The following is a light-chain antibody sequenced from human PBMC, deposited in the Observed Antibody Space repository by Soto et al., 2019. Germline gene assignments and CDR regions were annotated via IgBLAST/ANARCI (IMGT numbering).Light chain of an antibody. V-gene: IGLV2-11*01. Sequence: QSLLTQPRSVSGSPGQSVTVSCTGTSSDVGGYNYVSWYRQYPGEAPKLLIYDVTERLSGVPDRFSGSKSGNTASLTISGLQAEDEADYYCCSYAGGHIHYIIGTGTKLTVL. CDR1: SSDVGGYNY. CDR3: CSYAGGHIHYI. J-gene: IGLJ1*01. CDR2: DVT.